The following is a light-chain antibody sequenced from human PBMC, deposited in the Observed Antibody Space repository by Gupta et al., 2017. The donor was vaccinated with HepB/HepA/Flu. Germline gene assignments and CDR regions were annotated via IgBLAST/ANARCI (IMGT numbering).Light chain of an antibody. CDR1: SSNIGNNV. CDR2: YDH. V-gene: IGLV1-36*01. CDR3: AAWDDSLNGWV. Sequence: QSVLTQPPSASEAPRQRVTISCSGSSSNIGNNVVNWYQQLPGKAPKLLIYYDHLLPSGVSDRFSGSKSGTSASLAISGLQSEDEADYYCAAWDDSLNGWVFGGGTKLTVL. J-gene: IGLJ3*02.